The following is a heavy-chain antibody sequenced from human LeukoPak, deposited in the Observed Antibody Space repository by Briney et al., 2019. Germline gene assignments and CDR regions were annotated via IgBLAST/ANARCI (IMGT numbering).Heavy chain of an antibody. V-gene: IGHV3-7*01. CDR1: GFTFSSYW. CDR2: IKQDGSEK. J-gene: IGHJ2*01. Sequence: GGSLSLSCAASGFTFSSYWMSWVRQAPGKGLEWVANIKQDGSEKYYVDSVKGRFTISRDNAKNSLYLQMNSLRAEDTAVYYCAREGGAVAGTLVVYFDLWGRGTLVTVSS. CDR3: AREGGAVAGTLVVYFDL. D-gene: IGHD6-19*01.